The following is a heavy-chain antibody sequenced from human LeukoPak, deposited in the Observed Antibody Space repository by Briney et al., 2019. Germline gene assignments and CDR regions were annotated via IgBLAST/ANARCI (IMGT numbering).Heavy chain of an antibody. Sequence: GGSLRLSCAASGFTVSSSYMSWVRQAPGKGLEWVSSIYVDGPTFYADSVKGRFTIARDNSKNTLYLQMNSLRAEDTAVYYCARPYVSGSYWFDYWGQGTLVTVST. J-gene: IGHJ4*02. D-gene: IGHD3-10*01. CDR1: GFTVSSSY. CDR3: ARPYVSGSYWFDY. V-gene: IGHV3-53*01. CDR2: IYVDGPT.